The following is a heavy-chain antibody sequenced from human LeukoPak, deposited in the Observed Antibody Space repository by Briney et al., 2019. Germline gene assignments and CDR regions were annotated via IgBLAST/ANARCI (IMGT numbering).Heavy chain of an antibody. CDR3: ARRVRAAFDY. D-gene: IGHD6-25*01. J-gene: IGHJ4*02. Sequence: SETLSLTCTVSGGSISSYYWSWIRQPPGKGLEWIGYIYYSGSTNYNPSLKSRVTISVDTSKNQFSLMLSSVTAADTAVYYCARRVRAAFDYWGQGTLVTVSS. CDR2: IYYSGST. CDR1: GGSISSYY. V-gene: IGHV4-59*08.